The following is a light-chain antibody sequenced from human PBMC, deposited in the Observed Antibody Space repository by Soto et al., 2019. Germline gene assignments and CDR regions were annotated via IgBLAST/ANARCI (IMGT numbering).Light chain of an antibody. V-gene: IGKV3-11*01. CDR3: QQHSRWSGT. Sequence: DIVLTQSPSTLSWSLGERATLACRASQNISSCLIWYQQKPGKAPRLLIYEVSNWETGIPARFSGSGSGTDFSLTISSLEPDDFAVYYCQQHSRWSGTFGQGTKVDIK. CDR2: EVS. J-gene: IGKJ1*01. CDR1: QNISSC.